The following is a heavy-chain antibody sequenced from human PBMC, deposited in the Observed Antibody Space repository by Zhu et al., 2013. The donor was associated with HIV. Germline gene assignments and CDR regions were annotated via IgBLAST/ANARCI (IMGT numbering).Heavy chain of an antibody. CDR1: GFTFRRYT. J-gene: IGHJ6*02. CDR3: ARRDYYYYGMDV. V-gene: IGHV3-21*01. CDR2: ISTVSSYI. Sequence: EVQLVESGGGLVKPGGSLRLSCVASGFTFRRYTMNWVRQAPGKGLEWVSSISTVSSYINYADSVKGRFTVSRDNAKDTLYLHMNSLRAEDTAIYYCARRDYYYYGMDVWGQGTPVTVSS.